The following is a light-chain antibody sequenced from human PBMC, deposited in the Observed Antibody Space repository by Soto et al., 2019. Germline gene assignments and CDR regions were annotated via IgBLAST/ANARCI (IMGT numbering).Light chain of an antibody. Sequence: QSVLTQSSSASASLGSSVKLTCTLSSGHSSYIIAWHQQQPGKAPRYLMKLEGSGSYNKGSGVPDRFSGSSSGADRYLTISNHQLEDEADYYCETWDSNTHKVFGGGTKLTVL. J-gene: IGLJ3*02. CDR1: SGHSSYI. CDR3: ETWDSNTHKV. V-gene: IGLV4-60*02. CDR2: LEGSGSY.